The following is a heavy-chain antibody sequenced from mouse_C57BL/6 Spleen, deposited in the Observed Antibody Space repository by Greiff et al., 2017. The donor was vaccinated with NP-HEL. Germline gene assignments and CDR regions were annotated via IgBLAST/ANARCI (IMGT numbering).Heavy chain of an antibody. J-gene: IGHJ4*01. CDR1: GYSITSGYY. V-gene: IGHV3-6*01. CDR3: AVYSNYEGYAMDY. CDR2: ISYDGSN. D-gene: IGHD2-5*01. Sequence: DVKLQESGPGLVKPSQSLSLTCSVTGYSITSGYYWNWIRQFPGNKLEWMGYISYDGSNNYNPSLKNRISITRDTSKNQFFLKLNSVTTEDTATYYCAVYSNYEGYAMDYWGQGTSVTVSS.